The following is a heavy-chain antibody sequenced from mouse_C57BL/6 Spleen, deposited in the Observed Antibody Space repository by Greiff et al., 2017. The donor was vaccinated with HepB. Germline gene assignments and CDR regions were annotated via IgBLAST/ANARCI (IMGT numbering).Heavy chain of an antibody. D-gene: IGHD1-1*01. CDR3: AISTVVTRPFDY. J-gene: IGHJ2*01. Sequence: VQLQESGPELVKPGASVKISCKASGYAFSSSWMNWVKQRPGKGLEWIGRIYPGDGDTNYNGKFKGKATLTADKSSSTAYMQLSSLTSEDSAVYFCAISTVVTRPFDYWGQGTTLTVSS. V-gene: IGHV1-82*01. CDR1: GYAFSSSW. CDR2: IYPGDGDT.